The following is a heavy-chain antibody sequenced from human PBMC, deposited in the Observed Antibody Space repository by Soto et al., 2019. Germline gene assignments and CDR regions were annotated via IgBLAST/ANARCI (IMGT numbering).Heavy chain of an antibody. D-gene: IGHD2-2*01. Sequence: GESLKISCKGSGYSFTSYWIGWVRQMPGKGLEWMGRIDPSDSYTNYSPSFQGHVTISADKSISTAYLQWSSLKASDTAMYYCARPPGYCISTSCYDGMDVWGQGTTVTVSS. CDR1: GYSFTSYW. CDR3: ARPPGYCISTSCYDGMDV. V-gene: IGHV5-10-1*01. J-gene: IGHJ6*02. CDR2: IDPSDSYT.